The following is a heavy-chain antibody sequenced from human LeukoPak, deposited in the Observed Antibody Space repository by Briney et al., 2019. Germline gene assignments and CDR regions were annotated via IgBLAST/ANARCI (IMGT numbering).Heavy chain of an antibody. CDR3: ARDRSGWHRWFDP. J-gene: IGHJ5*02. D-gene: IGHD6-19*01. CDR1: GFTFSNYE. V-gene: IGHV3-48*03. Sequence: PGGSLRLSCAASGFTFSNYEMNWVRQAPGKGLEWVSYISGSGSTTYYADSVKGRFTISRDNAKNSLYLQMNSLRAEDTAVYYCARDRSGWHRWFDPWGQGTLVTVSS. CDR2: ISGSGSTT.